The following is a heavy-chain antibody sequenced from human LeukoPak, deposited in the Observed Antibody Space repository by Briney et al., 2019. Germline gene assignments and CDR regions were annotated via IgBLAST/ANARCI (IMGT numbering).Heavy chain of an antibody. V-gene: IGHV3-23*01. J-gene: IGHJ4*02. D-gene: IGHD4-23*01. CDR2: ISGSGGST. Sequence: GGSLRLSCAASGFTFSSYAMSWVRQAPGKGLEWVSAISGSGGSTYYADSVKGRFTISRDSSKNTLYLQMNSLRAEDTAVYYCAKDPWDYGGFDYWGQGTLVTVSS. CDR1: GFTFSSYA. CDR3: AKDPWDYGGFDY.